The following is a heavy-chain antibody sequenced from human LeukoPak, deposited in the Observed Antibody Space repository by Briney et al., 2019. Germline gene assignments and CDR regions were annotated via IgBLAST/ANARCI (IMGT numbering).Heavy chain of an antibody. V-gene: IGHV3-21*01. J-gene: IGHJ6*02. Sequence: GGSLRLSCAASGFTFSSYSMNWVRQAPGKGLEWVSSISSSSSYIYYADSVKGRFTISRDNAKNSLYLQMNSLRAEDTAVYYCARFGEQLVPSRRGWYYGMDVWGQGTTVTVSS. CDR1: GFTFSSYS. CDR3: ARFGEQLVPSRRGWYYGMDV. D-gene: IGHD6-13*01. CDR2: ISSSSSYI.